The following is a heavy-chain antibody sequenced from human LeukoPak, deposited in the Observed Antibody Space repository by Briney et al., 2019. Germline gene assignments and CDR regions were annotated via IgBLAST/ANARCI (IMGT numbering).Heavy chain of an antibody. CDR1: GFTVSTNY. Sequence: PGGSLRLSCAASGFTVSTNYMSWVRQAPGKGLEWVSVIYSGGSTYYADSVKGRFTISRDNSKNTLYLQMNSLRAEDTAVYYCARDSTAAGTRWFDPWGQGTLVTVSS. D-gene: IGHD6-13*01. J-gene: IGHJ5*02. CDR2: IYSGGST. CDR3: ARDSTAAGTRWFDP. V-gene: IGHV3-53*01.